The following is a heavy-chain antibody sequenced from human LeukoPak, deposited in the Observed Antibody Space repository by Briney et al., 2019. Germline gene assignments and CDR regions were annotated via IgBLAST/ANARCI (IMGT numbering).Heavy chain of an antibody. Sequence: SVKVSCKASGGTFGSYAISWVRQAPGQGLEWMGGIIPIFGTANYAQKFQGGVTITADESTSTAYMELSSLRSEDTAVYYCARTHSSSWDYYYYMDVWGKGTTVTVSS. CDR2: IIPIFGTA. V-gene: IGHV1-69*01. CDR3: ARTHSSSWDYYYYMDV. D-gene: IGHD6-13*01. J-gene: IGHJ6*03. CDR1: GGTFGSYA.